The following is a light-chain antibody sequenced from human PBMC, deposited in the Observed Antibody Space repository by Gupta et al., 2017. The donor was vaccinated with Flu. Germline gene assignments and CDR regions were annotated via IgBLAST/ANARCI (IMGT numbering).Light chain of an antibody. J-gene: IGLJ2*01. CDR2: KDS. CDR3: QSADSSGGRI. CDR1: ALPNQY. V-gene: IGLV3-25*03. Sequence: SHELTQPPSVSVSPGPPARITCSGDALPNQYAYWYHQRPGQAPVLVIYKDSQRPSGIPERFSGSSSGRTVTLTISGAQAEDEADYYCQSADSSGGRIFGGGTRLTVL.